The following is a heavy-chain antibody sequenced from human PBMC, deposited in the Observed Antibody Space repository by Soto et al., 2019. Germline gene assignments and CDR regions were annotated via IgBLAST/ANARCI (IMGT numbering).Heavy chain of an antibody. CDR1: GFTFSNYW. CDR2: IKQDGSDK. D-gene: IGHD5-18*01. V-gene: IGHV3-7*03. Sequence: GGSLRLSCVASGFTFSNYWMGWVRQAPGKGLEWVADIKQDGSDKYYGDSVKGRFTISRDNAENSLYLRMNSLRAEDTAVYYCASGYSYGNLDYWGQGTLVTVSS. CDR3: ASGYSYGNLDY. J-gene: IGHJ4*02.